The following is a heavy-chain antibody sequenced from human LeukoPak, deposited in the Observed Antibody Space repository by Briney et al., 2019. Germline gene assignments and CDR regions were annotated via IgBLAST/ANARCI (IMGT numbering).Heavy chain of an antibody. CDR2: IYPGDSDT. D-gene: IGHD2-2*01. Sequence: GESLKISCKGSGYSFTSYWIGWVRQMPGKGLEWMGIIYPGDSDTRYSPSFQGQATISADKSISTAYLQWSSLKASDTAMYYCARQELYCSSTSCYDYWGQGTLVTVSS. CDR1: GYSFTSYW. J-gene: IGHJ4*02. V-gene: IGHV5-51*01. CDR3: ARQELYCSSTSCYDY.